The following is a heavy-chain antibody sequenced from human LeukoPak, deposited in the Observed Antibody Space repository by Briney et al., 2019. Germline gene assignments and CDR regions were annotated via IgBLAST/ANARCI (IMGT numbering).Heavy chain of an antibody. CDR1: GFTFRSYW. J-gene: IGHJ4*02. V-gene: IGHV3-7*01. CDR3: VRGGDTTTASGY. Sequence: GGSLRLSCAASGFTFRSYWMIWVRQAPGKGLEWVANVKHDGREAYYVDSVKGRFTISRDNAKNSLYLQMNSLRAEDTAVYYCVRGGDTTTASGYWGQGTLVIVSS. CDR2: VKHDGREA. D-gene: IGHD2/OR15-2a*01.